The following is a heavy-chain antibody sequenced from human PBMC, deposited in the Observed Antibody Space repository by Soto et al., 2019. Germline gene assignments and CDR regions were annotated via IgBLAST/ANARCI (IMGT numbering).Heavy chain of an antibody. CDR3: AIMPQGVAGTHHY. J-gene: IGHJ4*02. CDR1: GFTFSSYA. CDR2: ISGSGGST. Sequence: GGSLRLSCAASGFTFSSYAMSWVRQAPGKGLEWVSAISGSGGSTYYADSVKGQFTISRDNSKNTLYLQMNSLRAEDTAVYYCAIMPQGVAGTHHYWGQGTLVTVSS. V-gene: IGHV3-23*01. D-gene: IGHD6-19*01.